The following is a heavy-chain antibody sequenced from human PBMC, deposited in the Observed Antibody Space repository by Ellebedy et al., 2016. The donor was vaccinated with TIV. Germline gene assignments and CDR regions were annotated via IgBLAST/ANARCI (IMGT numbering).Heavy chain of an antibody. CDR1: GYTFSSYA. V-gene: IGHV1-69*04. D-gene: IGHD3-9*01. CDR2: IIPILGIA. Sequence: SVKVSCXASGYTFSSYAISWVRQAPGQGLEWMGRIIPILGIANYAQKFQGRVTITADKSTSTAYMELSSLRSEDTAVYYCATSPSYDILTGYSFWGQGTLVTVSS. J-gene: IGHJ4*02. CDR3: ATSPSYDILTGYSF.